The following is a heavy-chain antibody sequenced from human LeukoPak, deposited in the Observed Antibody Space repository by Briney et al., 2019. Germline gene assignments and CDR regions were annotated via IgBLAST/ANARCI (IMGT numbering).Heavy chain of an antibody. J-gene: IGHJ4*02. CDR3: AVWFGELFDLGPRRANERGVGY. D-gene: IGHD3-10*01. Sequence: SQTLSLTCAISGDSVSSNSAAWNWIRQSPSRGLEWLGRTYYRSKWYNDYAVSVKSRITINPDTSKNQFSLKLSSVTAADTAVYYCAVWFGELFDLGPRRANERGVGYWGQGTLVTVSS. V-gene: IGHV6-1*01. CDR2: TYYRSKWYN. CDR1: GDSVSSNSAA.